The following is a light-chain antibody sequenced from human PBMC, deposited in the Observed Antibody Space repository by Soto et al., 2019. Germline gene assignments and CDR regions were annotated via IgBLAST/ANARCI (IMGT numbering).Light chain of an antibody. V-gene: IGLV1-44*01. CDR3: AVWYDSLNGWV. J-gene: IGLJ3*02. CDR1: RSNIGSNT. Sequence: QAVLTQPPSASGTPGQRVTIYCSGSRSNIGSNTVNWYQQLPGTAPKLLIYSNNQRPSGVPDRFSGSKSGTSASLAISGLQSEDEAEYYCAVWYDSLNGWVFGGGTKLTVL. CDR2: SNN.